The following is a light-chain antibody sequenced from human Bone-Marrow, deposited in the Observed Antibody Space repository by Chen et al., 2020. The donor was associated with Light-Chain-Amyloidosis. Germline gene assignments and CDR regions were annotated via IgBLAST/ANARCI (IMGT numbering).Light chain of an antibody. CDR2: GAS. Sequence: EIVLTQSPGTLSLSPGERATLSCRASQSISSSHLSWYQQTPGQAPRLVIYGASTRATGTPDRFSGSGSGTDFTLTISRLEPEDSAVYFCLQYGTSPPRTFGQGTTVEIK. V-gene: IGKV3-20*01. CDR1: QSISSSH. J-gene: IGKJ1*01. CDR3: LQYGTSPPRT.